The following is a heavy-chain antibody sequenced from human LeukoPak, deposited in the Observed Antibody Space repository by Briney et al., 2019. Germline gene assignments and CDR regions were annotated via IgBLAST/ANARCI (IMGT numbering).Heavy chain of an antibody. J-gene: IGHJ4*02. CDR2: ISTCSSYT. CDR3: ARPYSGSSPGVVAY. CDR1: GFTFSDYY. D-gene: IGHD1-26*01. V-gene: IGHV3-11*03. Sequence: GECLRLSCAVSGFTFSDYYVRWIRQAPGKGLEWVSYISTCSSYTKYADSVEGRFTISRDNTKNSLFMQMNSLSAEDTAVYYCARPYSGSSPGVVAYWGQGTLVSVFS.